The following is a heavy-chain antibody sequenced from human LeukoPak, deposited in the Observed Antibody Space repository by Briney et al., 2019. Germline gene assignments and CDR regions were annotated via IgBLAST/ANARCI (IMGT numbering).Heavy chain of an antibody. CDR3: ARDRGGNGSGDV. D-gene: IGHD3-10*01. CDR2: ISSSSSYI. Sequence: GGSLRLSCAASGFTFSSYSMNWVRQAPGKGLEWVSSISSSSSYIYYADSVKGRFTISRDNAKNSLYLQMNSLRAEDTAVYYCARDRGGNGSGDVWGKGTTVTISS. V-gene: IGHV3-21*01. J-gene: IGHJ6*04. CDR1: GFTFSSYS.